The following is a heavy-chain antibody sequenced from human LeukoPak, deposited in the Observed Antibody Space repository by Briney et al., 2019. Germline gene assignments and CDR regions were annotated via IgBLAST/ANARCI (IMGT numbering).Heavy chain of an antibody. Sequence: SETLSLTCTVSGGSISSSSYYWGWIRQPPGKGLEWIVSIYYSGSTYYNPSLKRRVTISVDTSKNQFSLQLSPVTAADTAVYYCARTTILGWFDPWGQGTLVTVSS. CDR3: ARTTILGWFDP. D-gene: IGHD3-3*01. CDR2: IYYSGST. V-gene: IGHV4-39*01. CDR1: GGSISSSSYY. J-gene: IGHJ5*02.